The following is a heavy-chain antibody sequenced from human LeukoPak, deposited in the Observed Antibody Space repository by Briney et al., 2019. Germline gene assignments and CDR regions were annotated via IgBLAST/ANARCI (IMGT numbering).Heavy chain of an antibody. CDR2: INHSGST. D-gene: IGHD4-17*01. Sequence: SETLSLTCAVYGGSFSGYYWSWIRQPPGKGLEWIGEINHSGSTNYNPSLESRVTISVDTSKNQFSLKLSSVTAADTAVYYCARGVGTTVTTWNYYYYGMDVWGQGTTVTVSS. CDR1: GGSFSGYY. V-gene: IGHV4-34*01. J-gene: IGHJ6*02. CDR3: ARGVGTTVTTWNYYYYGMDV.